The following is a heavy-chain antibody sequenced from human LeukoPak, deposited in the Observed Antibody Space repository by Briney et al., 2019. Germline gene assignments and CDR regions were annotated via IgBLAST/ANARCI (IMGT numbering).Heavy chain of an antibody. Sequence: GASVKVSCKASGYTFTGYYMHWVRQAPGQGLEWMGWISAYNGNTNYAQKLQGRVTMTTDTSTSTAYMELRSLRSDDTAVYYCARDYVALVVITTDDRFDPWGQGTLVTVSS. CDR3: ARDYVALVVITTDDRFDP. V-gene: IGHV1-18*04. D-gene: IGHD3-22*01. CDR1: GYTFTGYY. CDR2: ISAYNGNT. J-gene: IGHJ5*02.